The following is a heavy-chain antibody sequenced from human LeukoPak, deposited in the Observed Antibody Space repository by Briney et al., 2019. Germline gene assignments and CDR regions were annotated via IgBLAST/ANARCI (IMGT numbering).Heavy chain of an antibody. CDR2: VSPSSSYI. D-gene: IGHD2-15*01. Sequence: PGGSLRLSCAASGFTFSSMNWVRQAPGKGREFVSSVSPSSSYIYYAASVKGRFTISRDVAMNSLFLQMNSLRAVDTVVYDCAREGGYCSGGSCRFFDYWGQGTLVIVSS. V-gene: IGHV3-21*06. CDR3: AREGGYCSGGSCRFFDY. CDR1: GFTFSS. J-gene: IGHJ4*02.